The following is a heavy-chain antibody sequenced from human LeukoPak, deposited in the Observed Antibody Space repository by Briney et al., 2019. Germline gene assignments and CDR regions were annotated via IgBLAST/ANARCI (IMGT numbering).Heavy chain of an antibody. CDR1: GFTFSSYG. Sequence: GGSLRLSCAASGFTFSSYGMHWVRQAPGKGLEWVAVISYDGSNKYYADSVKGRFTISRDNSKNTLYLQMNSLRAEDTAVYYCAKQASMVRGVIDYWGQGTLVTVSS. D-gene: IGHD3-10*01. CDR2: ISYDGSNK. J-gene: IGHJ4*02. CDR3: AKQASMVRGVIDY. V-gene: IGHV3-30*18.